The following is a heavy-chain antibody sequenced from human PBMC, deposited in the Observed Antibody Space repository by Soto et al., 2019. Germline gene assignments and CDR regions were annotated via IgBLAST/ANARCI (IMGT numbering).Heavy chain of an antibody. V-gene: IGHV4-4*02. CDR1: GGSVSSNDW. J-gene: IGHJ4*02. CDR3: ARSTMFGPARRLDY. D-gene: IGHD3-10*02. CDR2: IYHSGST. Sequence: QVQLQESGPGLVKPSGTLSLICAVSGGSVSSNDWWTWIRQPPGKGLEWIGEIYHSGSTNYNPSLKSRVTMSVDTSKNQCSLTLNSVTAADTAVFYCARSTMFGPARRLDYWGQGTLVTVSS.